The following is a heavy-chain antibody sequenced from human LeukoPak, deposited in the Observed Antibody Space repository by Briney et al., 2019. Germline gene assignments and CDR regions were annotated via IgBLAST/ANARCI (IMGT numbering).Heavy chain of an antibody. V-gene: IGHV1-2*02. Sequence: ASVKVSCKASGYTFTGYYMHWVRQAPGQGLEWMGWINPNSGGTNYAQKFQGRVTMTRDTSISTAYMELSRLRSDDTAVYYCARVFRSITARLDFDYWGQGTLVTVSS. CDR1: GYTFTGYY. J-gene: IGHJ4*02. D-gene: IGHD6-6*01. CDR2: INPNSGGT. CDR3: ARVFRSITARLDFDY.